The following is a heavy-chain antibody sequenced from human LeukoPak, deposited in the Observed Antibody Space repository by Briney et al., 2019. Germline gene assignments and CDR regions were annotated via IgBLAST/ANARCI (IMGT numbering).Heavy chain of an antibody. CDR3: ARRRYYDGSGYLE. CDR2: IYYSGST. V-gene: IGHV4-39*01. CDR1: GGSISSSSYY. J-gene: IGHJ1*01. Sequence: SETPSLTCTVSGGSISSSSYYWGWIRQPPGKGLEWIGSIYYSGSTYYNPSLKSRATMSVDPSNNQFSLNLRSVTAADTAVYYCARRRYYDGSGYLEWGQGTLLSVSS. D-gene: IGHD3-22*01.